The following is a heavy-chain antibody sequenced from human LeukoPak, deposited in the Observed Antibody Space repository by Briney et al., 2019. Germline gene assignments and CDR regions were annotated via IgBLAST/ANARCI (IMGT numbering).Heavy chain of an antibody. J-gene: IGHJ4*02. CDR1: GFTFDDYA. V-gene: IGHV3-43*02. D-gene: IGHD2-15*01. Sequence: GGSLRLSCAASGFTFDDYAMHWVRQAPGKGLEWVSLISGDGGSTYYADSVKGRFTISSDNSKNSLYLQMNSLSTEDTALYYCAFRLPARYWGQGTLVTVSS. CDR2: ISGDGGST. CDR3: AFRLPARY.